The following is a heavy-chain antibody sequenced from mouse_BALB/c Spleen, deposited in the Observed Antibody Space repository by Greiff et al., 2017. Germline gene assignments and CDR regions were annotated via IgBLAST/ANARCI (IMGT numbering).Heavy chain of an antibody. CDR1: GYTFTSYY. V-gene: IGHV1S56*01. J-gene: IGHJ2*01. D-gene: IGHD1-1*01. Sequence: QVQLQQSGPELVKPGASVRISCKASGYTFTSYYIHWVKQRPGQGLEWIGWIYPGNVNTKYNEKFKGKATLTADKSSSTAYMQLSRLTSEDSAVYFCRRAPILLSDFDYWGQGTTLTVSS. CDR2: IYPGNVNT. CDR3: RRAPILLSDFDY.